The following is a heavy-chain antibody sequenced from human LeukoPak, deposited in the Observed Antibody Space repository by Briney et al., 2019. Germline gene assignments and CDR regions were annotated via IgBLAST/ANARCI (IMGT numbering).Heavy chain of an antibody. V-gene: IGHV1-18*01. J-gene: IGHJ3*02. D-gene: IGHD2-2*01. CDR1: GYTFTSYG. CDR2: ISAYNGNT. Sequence: ASVKVSCKASGYTFTSYGISWVRQAPGQGLEWMGWISAYNGNTNYAQKLQGRVTMTTDTSTSTAYMELRSLRSDDTAVYYCARGWGLGYCSSTSCYPDAFDIWGQGTMVTVSS. CDR3: ARGWGLGYCSSTSCYPDAFDI.